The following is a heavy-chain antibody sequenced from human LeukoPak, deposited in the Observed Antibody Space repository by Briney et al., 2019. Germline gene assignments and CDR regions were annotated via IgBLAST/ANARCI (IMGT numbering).Heavy chain of an antibody. CDR1: GGTFSSYA. Sequence: EASLKVSCKASGGTFSSYAISWVRQAPGQGLEWMGRIIPILGIANYAQKFQGRVTITADKSTSTAYMELSSLRSEDTAVYYCARTPNRGPPTIYYYYYYGMDVWGQGTTVTVSS. CDR3: ARTPNRGPPTIYYYYYYGMDV. V-gene: IGHV1-69*04. J-gene: IGHJ6*02. D-gene: IGHD1-14*01. CDR2: IIPILGIA.